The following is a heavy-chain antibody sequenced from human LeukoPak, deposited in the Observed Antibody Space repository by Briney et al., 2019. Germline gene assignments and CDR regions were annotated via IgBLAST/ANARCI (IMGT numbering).Heavy chain of an antibody. Sequence: SETLSLTCTVSGGSLSSYYWSWIRQPPGKGLEWIGYIYYSGSTNYNPSLKSRVTISVDTSKNQFSLKLSSVTAADTAVYYCAIGHYDSSGYPYFDNWGQGTLVTVSS. J-gene: IGHJ4*02. V-gene: IGHV4-59*01. CDR1: GGSLSSYY. CDR2: IYYSGST. CDR3: AIGHYDSSGYPYFDN. D-gene: IGHD3-22*01.